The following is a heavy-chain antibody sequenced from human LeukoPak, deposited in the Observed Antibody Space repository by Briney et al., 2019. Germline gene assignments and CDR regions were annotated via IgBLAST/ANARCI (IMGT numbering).Heavy chain of an antibody. Sequence: PSETLSLTCTVSVGSISSSSYYWGWIRQPPGKGLEWIGSIYYSGSTYYNPSLKSRVTISVDTSKNQFSLKLSSVTAADTAVYYCARHADYYYDSSGYMDYWGQGTLVTVSS. J-gene: IGHJ4*02. CDR3: ARHADYYYDSSGYMDY. D-gene: IGHD3-22*01. CDR1: VGSISSSSYY. V-gene: IGHV4-39*01. CDR2: IYYSGST.